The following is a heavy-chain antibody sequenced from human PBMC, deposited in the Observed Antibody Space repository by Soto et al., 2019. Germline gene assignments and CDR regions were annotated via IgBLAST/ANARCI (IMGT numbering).Heavy chain of an antibody. Sequence: GGTLTLSCTASGVTFRSYRLNWVRQPPGKGLEWISYISSSSTIYNTDSLKGRFTISIENAKNQLYLQMNTLTDEDTAVYYCARETVYSSGWADYWGQGTLVTVSS. CDR1: GVTFRSYR. CDR3: ARETVYSSGWADY. D-gene: IGHD6-25*01. CDR2: ISSSSTI. V-gene: IGHV3-48*02. J-gene: IGHJ4*02.